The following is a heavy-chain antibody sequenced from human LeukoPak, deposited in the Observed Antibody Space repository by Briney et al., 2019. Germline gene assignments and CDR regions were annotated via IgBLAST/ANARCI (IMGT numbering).Heavy chain of an antibody. CDR1: SASISSGGYY. CDR3: ARADPGDAFDA. CDR2: ILYSGTT. J-gene: IGHJ3*01. V-gene: IGHV4-30-4*08. Sequence: SQTLSLTCTVSSASISSGGYYWSWIRQPPGKGLEWIAYILYSGTTYNNPSLKSRLTISMNTSKNQFSLTLSSVTAADTAVYYCARADPGDAFDAWGQGTMVTVSS.